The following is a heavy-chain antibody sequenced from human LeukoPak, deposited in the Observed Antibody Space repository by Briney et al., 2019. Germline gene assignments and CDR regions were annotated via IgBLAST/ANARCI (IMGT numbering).Heavy chain of an antibody. CDR2: INHSGST. CDR1: GGSFSGYY. Sequence: SETLSLTCAVYGGSFSGYYWSWIRQPPGKGLEWIGEINHSGSTNYNPSLKGRVTISVDTSKNQFSLKLSSVTAADTAVYYCARDQIVVVPAAPGKGFDHWGQGTLVTVSS. J-gene: IGHJ5*02. D-gene: IGHD2-2*01. CDR3: ARDQIVVVPAAPGKGFDH. V-gene: IGHV4-34*01.